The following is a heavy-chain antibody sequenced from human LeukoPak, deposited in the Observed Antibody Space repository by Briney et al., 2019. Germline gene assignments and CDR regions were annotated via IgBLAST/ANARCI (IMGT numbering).Heavy chain of an antibody. CDR1: GFTFSSYW. D-gene: IGHD2-2*01. J-gene: IGHJ5*02. CDR3: ARDKGNRYQLRGMGSDP. V-gene: IGHV3-74*01. CDR2: INSDGSST. Sequence: AGGSLRLSCAASGFTFSSYWMHWVRQAPGKGLVWVSRINSDGSSTSYADSVKGRFTISRDNAKNTLYLQMNSLRAEDTAVYYCARDKGNRYQLRGMGSDPWGQGTLVTVSS.